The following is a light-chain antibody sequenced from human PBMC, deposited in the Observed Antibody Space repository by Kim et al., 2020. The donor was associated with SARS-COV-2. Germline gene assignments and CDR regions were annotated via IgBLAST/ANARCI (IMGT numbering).Light chain of an antibody. J-gene: IGKJ1*01. CDR3: QQYNSNSRT. CDR1: QSISSW. V-gene: IGKV1-5*03. Sequence: ASVGDRVTITCRASQSISSWLAWYQQKPGKAPKLLIYKASSLESGVPSRFSGSGSGTEFTLTISSLQPDDFATYYCQQYNSNSRTFGQGTKVDIK. CDR2: KAS.